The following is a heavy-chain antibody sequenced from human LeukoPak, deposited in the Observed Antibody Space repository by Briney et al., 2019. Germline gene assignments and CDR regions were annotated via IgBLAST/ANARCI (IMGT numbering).Heavy chain of an antibody. J-gene: IGHJ4*02. CDR3: ARRASAYSHPYDY. D-gene: IGHD4/OR15-4a*01. V-gene: IGHV3-53*01. Sequence: GGSLRLSCTVSGFTVSSNSMSWVRQAPGKGLEWVSFIYSDNTHYSDPVKGRFTISRDNSKNTLYLQMNSLRAEDTAVYYCARRASAYSHPYDYWGQGTLVTVSS. CDR2: IYSDNT. CDR1: GFTVSSNS.